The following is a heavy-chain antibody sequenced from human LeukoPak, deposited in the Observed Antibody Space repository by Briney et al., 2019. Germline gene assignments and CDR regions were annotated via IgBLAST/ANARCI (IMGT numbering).Heavy chain of an antibody. D-gene: IGHD2/OR15-2a*01. J-gene: IGHJ5*02. CDR1: GGSISSGSYY. V-gene: IGHV4-61*02. Sequence: PSETLSLTCTVSGGSISSGSYYWSWIRQPAGRGLEWIGRIYASGSTNYNPSLKSRVTISVDTSENQFSLRLNSVTAADTAMYYCAREYYSDWFDPWGQGTLVTVSS. CDR2: IYASGST. CDR3: AREYYSDWFDP.